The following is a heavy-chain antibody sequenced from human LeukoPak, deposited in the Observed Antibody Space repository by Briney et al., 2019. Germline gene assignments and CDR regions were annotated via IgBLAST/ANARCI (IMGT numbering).Heavy chain of an antibody. CDR1: GYSISSGYY. D-gene: IGHD3-22*01. CDR2: IYHSGST. CDR3: ARGVGNYDSSGYYQYYFDY. V-gene: IGHV4-38-2*02. Sequence: PSETLSLTCTVSGYSISSGYYWGWIRQPPGKGLEWIGSIYHSGSTYYNPSLKSRVTMSVDTSKNQFSLKLSSVTAADTAVYYCARGVGNYDSSGYYQYYFDYWGQGTLVTVSS. J-gene: IGHJ4*02.